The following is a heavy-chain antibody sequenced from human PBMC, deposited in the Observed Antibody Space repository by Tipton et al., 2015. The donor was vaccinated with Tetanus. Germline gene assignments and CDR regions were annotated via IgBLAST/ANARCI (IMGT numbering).Heavy chain of an antibody. V-gene: IGHV3-30*04. Sequence: SLRLSCAASEFAFSDYVMHWVRQAPGKGLEWVAVISFDGSNIFYADSVEGRFTISRENSKNTLSLQMSSLRPEDTALYFCARGRTSMVGGVYTSRWYFDLWGRGARVSVSS. CDR1: EFAFSDYV. CDR2: ISFDGSNI. D-gene: IGHD3-10*01. J-gene: IGHJ2*01. CDR3: ARGRTSMVGGVYTSRWYFDL.